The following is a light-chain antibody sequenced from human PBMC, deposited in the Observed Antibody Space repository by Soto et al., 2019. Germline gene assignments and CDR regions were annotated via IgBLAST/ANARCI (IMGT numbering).Light chain of an antibody. J-gene: IGKJ2*01. CDR1: HHVNKY. Sequence: DIQMTLSPSSLSASVGDRVSITCQASHHVNKYLTWYQQKPGKAPNLLIYDVSKLKTGVASRFSGSGSGTQFTLTITNLQPEDFATYYCQHHDVAPYTFGQGTRLDIK. V-gene: IGKV1-33*01. CDR3: QHHDVAPYT. CDR2: DVS.